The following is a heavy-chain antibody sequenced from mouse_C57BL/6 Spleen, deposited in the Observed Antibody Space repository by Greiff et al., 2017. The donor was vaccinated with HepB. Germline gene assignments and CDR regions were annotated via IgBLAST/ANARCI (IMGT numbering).Heavy chain of an antibody. V-gene: IGHV1-53*01. CDR1: GYTFTSYW. CDR2: INPSNGGP. J-gene: IGHJ2*01. CDR3: ARGIRANWDEGFDY. D-gene: IGHD4-1*01. Sequence: QVQLQQPGTELVKPGASVKLSCKASGYTFTSYWMHWVKQRPGQGLEWIGNINPSNGGPNYNEKFKSKATLTVDKSSSTAYMQRSSLTSEDSAVYYCARGIRANWDEGFDYWGQGTTLTVSS.